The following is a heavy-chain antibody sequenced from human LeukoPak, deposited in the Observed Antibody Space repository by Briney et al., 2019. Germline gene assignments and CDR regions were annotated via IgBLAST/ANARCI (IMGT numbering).Heavy chain of an antibody. D-gene: IGHD1-14*01. Sequence: GGSLRLSCAASGFTFSSCGFNWVRQAPGKGLEWVSSIGPTGTDRYYADSVRGRFTISRDNAKNSMYLRMDSLRDEDTAVYYCATETIGRHYDYWGQGTLLTVSS. CDR3: ATETIGRHYDY. J-gene: IGHJ4*02. CDR1: GFTFSSCG. CDR2: IGPTGTDR. V-gene: IGHV3-21*01.